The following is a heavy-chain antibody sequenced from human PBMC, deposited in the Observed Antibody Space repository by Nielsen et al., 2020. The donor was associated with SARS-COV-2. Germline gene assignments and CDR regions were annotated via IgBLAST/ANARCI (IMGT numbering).Heavy chain of an antibody. CDR1: GFTFSSYA. V-gene: IGHV3-23*01. CDR2: ISGSGGST. CDR3: AKGYSPDY. J-gene: IGHJ4*02. D-gene: IGHD6-13*01. Sequence: GESLKISCAASGFTFSSYAMSWVRQAPGKGLEWVSAISGSGGSTYYADSVKGRFTIPRDNSKNTLYLQMNSLRAEDTAVYYCAKGYSPDYWGQGTLVTVSS.